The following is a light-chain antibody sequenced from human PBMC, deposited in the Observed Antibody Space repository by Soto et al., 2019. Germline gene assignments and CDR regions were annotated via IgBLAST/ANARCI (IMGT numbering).Light chain of an antibody. V-gene: IGLV2-11*01. Sequence: QSALTQPRSVSGSPGQSVIISCTGTSSDVGGYNLVSWYQQHPGKAPQLTIFDVYKRPSGVPDRFSGSKSGNTASLTISGLQAEDEADYYCCSYAGIYTWVFGGGTKLTVL. CDR3: CSYAGIYTWV. CDR1: SSDVGGYNL. CDR2: DVY. J-gene: IGLJ2*01.